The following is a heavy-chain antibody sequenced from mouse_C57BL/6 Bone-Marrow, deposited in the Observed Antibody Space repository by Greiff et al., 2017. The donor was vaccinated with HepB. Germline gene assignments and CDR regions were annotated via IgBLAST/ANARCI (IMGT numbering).Heavy chain of an antibody. Sequence: VQLKESGPGMVKPSQSLSLTCTVTGYSITSGYDWHWIRHFPGNKLEWMGYISYSGSTNYNPSLKSRISITHDTSKNHFFLKLNSVTTEDTATYYCARDAHDGRFAYWGQGTLVTVSA. J-gene: IGHJ3*01. CDR1: GYSITSGYD. CDR3: ARDAHDGRFAY. V-gene: IGHV3-1*01. CDR2: ISYSGST. D-gene: IGHD2-3*01.